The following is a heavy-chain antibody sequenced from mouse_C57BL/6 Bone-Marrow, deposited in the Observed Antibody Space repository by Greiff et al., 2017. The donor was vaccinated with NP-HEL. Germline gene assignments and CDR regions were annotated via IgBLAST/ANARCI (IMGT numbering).Heavy chain of an antibody. CDR2: IVPENGDT. Sequence: VQLQQSGAELVRPGASVKLSCTASGFNIKDDYMHWVKQRPEQGLEWIGWIVPENGDTEYASKFQGKATITADTSSNTAYLQLSSLTSEDTAVYYCTRGYFDYWGQGTTLTVSS. J-gene: IGHJ2*01. CDR3: TRGYFDY. V-gene: IGHV14-4*01. CDR1: GFNIKDDY.